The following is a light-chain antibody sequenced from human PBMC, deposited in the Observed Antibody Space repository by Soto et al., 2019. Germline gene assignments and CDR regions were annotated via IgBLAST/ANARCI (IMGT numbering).Light chain of an antibody. CDR3: LQSFSPPWT. CDR1: LSISTF. J-gene: IGKJ1*01. Sequence: DVQMTQSPSSLSASVGDEVTITCRASLSISTFLTWYQQRPGKGPKLLIYAASSLQSGVPSKFSGSGSGTDFTLTISSLQPEDFATYYCLQSFSPPWTFGQGTKVDIK. CDR2: AAS. V-gene: IGKV1-39*01.